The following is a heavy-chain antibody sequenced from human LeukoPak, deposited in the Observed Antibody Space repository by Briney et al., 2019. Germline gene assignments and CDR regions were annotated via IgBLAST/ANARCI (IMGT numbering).Heavy chain of an antibody. CDR2: IYYSGST. D-gene: IGHD3-16*01. J-gene: IGHJ6*02. CDR3: ASQPLVGANHYGMDV. CDR1: GGSISSSSYY. V-gene: IGHV4-39*01. Sequence: SETLPLTCTVSGGSISSSSYYWGWIRQPPGKGLEWIGSIYYSGSTYYNPSLKSRVTISVDTSKNQFSLKLSSVTAADTAVYYCASQPLVGANHYGMDVWGQGTTVTVSS.